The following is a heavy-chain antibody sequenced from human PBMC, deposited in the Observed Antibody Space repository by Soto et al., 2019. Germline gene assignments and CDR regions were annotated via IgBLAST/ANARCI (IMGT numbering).Heavy chain of an antibody. CDR3: ARGHLEGVLMVYAADDDGMEC. V-gene: IGHV3-11*01. J-gene: IGHJ4*03. CDR1: GFTFSDYY. D-gene: IGHD2-8*01. CDR2: ISSSGSTI. Sequence: PGGSLRLSCAASGFTFSDYYMSLVRQAPGKGLEWVSYISSSGSTIYYADSVTGRFTISRDNAKNSLYLQMSSLSAEDTAVYYCARGHLEGVLMVYAADDDGMECWGEGTQVTVSS.